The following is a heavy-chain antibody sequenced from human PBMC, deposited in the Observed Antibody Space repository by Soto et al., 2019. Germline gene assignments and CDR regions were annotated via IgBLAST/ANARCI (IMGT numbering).Heavy chain of an antibody. J-gene: IGHJ6*03. V-gene: IGHV4-34*01. CDR1: GGSFSGYY. D-gene: IGHD3-3*01. CDR3: PIFGVVLPNYYYYMDV. CDR2: INHSGST. Sequence: PSETLSLTCAVYGGSFSGYYWSWIRQPPGKGLEWIGEINHSGSTNYNTSNKSRDTISVDTSKNQFSLKLSSVTAADTAVYYCPIFGVVLPNYYYYMDVWGKGTTVT.